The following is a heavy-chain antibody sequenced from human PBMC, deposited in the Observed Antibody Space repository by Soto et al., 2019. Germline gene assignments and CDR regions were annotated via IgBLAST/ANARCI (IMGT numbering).Heavy chain of an antibody. CDR2: IDPSDSQT. Sequence: GESLKISCKGSGYSFAGYWITWVRQKPGKGLEWMGRIDPSDSQTYYSPSFRGHVTISVTKSITTVFLQWSSLRASDTAMYYCARQIYDSDTGPNFQYYFDSWGQGTPVTVST. J-gene: IGHJ4*02. CDR1: GYSFAGYW. D-gene: IGHD3-22*01. V-gene: IGHV5-10-1*01. CDR3: ARQIYDSDTGPNFQYYFDS.